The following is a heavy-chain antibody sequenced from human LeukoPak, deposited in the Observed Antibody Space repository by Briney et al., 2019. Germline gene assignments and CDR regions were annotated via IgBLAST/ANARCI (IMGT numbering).Heavy chain of an antibody. J-gene: IGHJ4*02. Sequence: GGSLRLSCAASGFTFRSYGMHWVRQAPGKGLEWVAFIRYDGSNKYYTDSVKGRSTISRDNSKNTLYLRMNSLRAEDTAVYYCARERDDSSGYYLDYWGQGTLVTVSS. V-gene: IGHV3-30*02. CDR1: GFTFRSYG. D-gene: IGHD3-22*01. CDR3: ARERDDSSGYYLDY. CDR2: IRYDGSNK.